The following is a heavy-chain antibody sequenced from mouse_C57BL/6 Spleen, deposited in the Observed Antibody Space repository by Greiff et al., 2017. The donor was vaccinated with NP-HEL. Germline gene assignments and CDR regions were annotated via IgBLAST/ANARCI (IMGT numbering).Heavy chain of an antibody. CDR2: ISSGSSTI. CDR3: ARNYCNYLYWYFDV. J-gene: IGHJ1*03. CDR1: GFTFSDYG. V-gene: IGHV5-17*01. Sequence: EVHLVESGGGLVKPGGSLKLSCAASGFTFSDYGMHWVRQAPEKGLEWVAYISSGSSTIYYADTVKGRFTISRDNAKNTLFLQMTSLRSEDTAMYYCARNYCNYLYWYFDVWGTGTTVTVSS. D-gene: IGHD2-1*01.